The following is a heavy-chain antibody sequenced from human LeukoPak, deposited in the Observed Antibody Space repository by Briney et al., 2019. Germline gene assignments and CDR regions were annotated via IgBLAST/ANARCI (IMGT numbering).Heavy chain of an antibody. J-gene: IGHJ3*02. Sequence: ASVKVSCKASGYTFTGYYMHWVRQAPGQGLEWMGWINPNSGGTNYAQKFQGWVTMTRDTSISTAYMELSSLRSEDTAVYYCARPVVGAMVGAFDIWGQGTMVTVSS. CDR2: INPNSGGT. D-gene: IGHD1-26*01. V-gene: IGHV1-2*04. CDR3: ARPVVGAMVGAFDI. CDR1: GYTFTGYY.